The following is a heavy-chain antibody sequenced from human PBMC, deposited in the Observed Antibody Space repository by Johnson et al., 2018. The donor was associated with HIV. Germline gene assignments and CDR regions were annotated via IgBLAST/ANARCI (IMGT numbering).Heavy chain of an antibody. D-gene: IGHD3-10*01. Sequence: QVQLVESGGGVVQPGRSLRLSCAASGFTFSSYGMHWVRQAPGKGLEWVAVISYDGSNKYYADSVKVRFTISRDNSKNTLYLQMNSLRAEDTAVYYCAKDRDYYGSGSPADAFDIWGQGTMVTVSS. J-gene: IGHJ3*02. CDR3: AKDRDYYGSGSPADAFDI. CDR2: ISYDGSNK. CDR1: GFTFSSYG. V-gene: IGHV3-30*18.